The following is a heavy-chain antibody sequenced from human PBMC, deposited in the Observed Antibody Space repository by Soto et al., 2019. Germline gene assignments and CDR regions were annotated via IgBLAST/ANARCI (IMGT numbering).Heavy chain of an antibody. D-gene: IGHD4-17*01. J-gene: IGHJ3*02. V-gene: IGHV4-31*11. CDR3: ARDDYGDYGAFDI. CDR2: IYSSGSI. CDR1: GDCVSSSVDD. Sequence: PSGSLALSCAVSGDCVSSSVDDVTLISQHPGEGLEWIGYIYSSGSIYYNPALKSRVTISVDTSKNQFSLKLSSVTAADTAVYYCARDDYGDYGAFDIWGQGIMVTVSS.